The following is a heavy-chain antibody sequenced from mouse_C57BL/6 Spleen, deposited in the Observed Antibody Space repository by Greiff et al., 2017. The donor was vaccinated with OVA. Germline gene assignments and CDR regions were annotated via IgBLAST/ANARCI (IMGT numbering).Heavy chain of an antibody. CDR3: ARNSGTWFAY. V-gene: IGHV1-54*01. D-gene: IGHD4-1*01. CDR2: INPGSGGT. CDR1: GYAFTNYL. J-gene: IGHJ3*01. Sequence: VQLVESGAELVRPGTSVKVSCKASGYAFTNYLIEWVKQRPGQGLEWIGVINPGSGGTNYNEKFKGKATLTADKSSSTAYMQLSSLTSEDSAVYFCARNSGTWFAYWGQGTLVTVSA.